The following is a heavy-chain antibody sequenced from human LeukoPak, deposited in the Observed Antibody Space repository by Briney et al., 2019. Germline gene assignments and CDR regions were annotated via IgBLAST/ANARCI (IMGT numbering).Heavy chain of an antibody. Sequence: ASVKVSCKASGYTFIKHWMHWVRQAPGQGLEWVGLINPTGSATLYAQKFQGRVTLTRDMTTNTDYMELRSLKSEDTAVYYCARDRLAAADTYYMDVWGKGTTVTISS. CDR2: INPTGSAT. CDR1: GYTFIKHW. J-gene: IGHJ6*03. V-gene: IGHV1-46*01. CDR3: ARDRLAAADTYYMDV. D-gene: IGHD6-13*01.